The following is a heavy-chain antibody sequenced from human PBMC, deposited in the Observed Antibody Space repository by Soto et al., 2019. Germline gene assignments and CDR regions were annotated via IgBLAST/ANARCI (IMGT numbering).Heavy chain of an antibody. V-gene: IGHV3-7*01. CDR2: IKQDGSEK. CDR1: GFTFSSYW. J-gene: IGHJ6*04. Sequence: EMQLVESGGGLVQPGGSLRLSCAASGFTFSSYWMSWVRQAPEKGLEWVANIKQDGSEKYYVASVKGRFTISRDNAKNSLYLQMNSLRGEHTAVYYCARDDALRFSGVWGKGTTVTVSS. CDR3: ARDDALRFSGV. D-gene: IGHD3-3*01.